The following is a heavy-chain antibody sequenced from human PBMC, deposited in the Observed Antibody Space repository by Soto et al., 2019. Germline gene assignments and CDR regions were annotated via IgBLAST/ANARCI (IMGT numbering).Heavy chain of an antibody. J-gene: IGHJ4*02. CDR3: ATSSGSYSGYFDY. D-gene: IGHD1-26*01. CDR1: GYTLTELS. V-gene: IGHV1-24*01. CDR2: FDPEDGET. Sequence: GPVKVSCKVSGYTLTELSMHWVRQAPGKGLEWMGGFDPEDGETIYAQKFQGRVTMTEDTSTDTAYMELSSLRSEDTAVYYCATSSGSYSGYFDYWGQGTLVTVSS.